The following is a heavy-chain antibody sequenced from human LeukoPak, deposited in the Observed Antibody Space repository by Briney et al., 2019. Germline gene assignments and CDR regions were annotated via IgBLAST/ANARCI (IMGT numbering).Heavy chain of an antibody. J-gene: IGHJ4*02. V-gene: IGHV1-46*01. D-gene: IGHD3-3*01. CDR1: GYTFTRYY. Sequence: ASVKVSCKASGYTFTRYYVHWVRQAPGHGLEWMGVINLSGGSTSYAQKFQGRVTMTRDTSTSTVYMEVSSLRSEDTAVYYCARELESSGYFDYWGQGTLVTVSS. CDR3: ARELESSGYFDY. CDR2: INLSGGST.